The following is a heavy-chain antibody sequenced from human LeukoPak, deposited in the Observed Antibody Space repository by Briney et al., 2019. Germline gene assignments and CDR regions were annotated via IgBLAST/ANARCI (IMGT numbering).Heavy chain of an antibody. Sequence: PSETLSLTCTVSGDSISSYSWSWIRQPPGGGLEWIGYIYYSGSTNYNPSLKSRVTISVDTSKNQFSLKLSSVTAADTAVCYCARARAQWDPLVGFDPWGQGTLVTVAS. CDR3: ARARAQWDPLVGFDP. V-gene: IGHV4-59*01. CDR1: GDSISSYS. CDR2: IYYSGST. J-gene: IGHJ5*02. D-gene: IGHD2-8*02.